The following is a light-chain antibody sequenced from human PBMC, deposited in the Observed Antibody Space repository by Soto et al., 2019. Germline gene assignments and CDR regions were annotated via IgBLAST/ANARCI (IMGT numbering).Light chain of an antibody. V-gene: IGLV2-14*03. CDR1: SSDIGGYNF. CDR2: DVS. J-gene: IGLJ2*01. Sequence: QSALTQPASVSGSPGQSIAISCTGTSSDIGGYNFVSWYQQHPGKAPKLMIYDVSNRPSGISNRFSGSKSGNTASLTISGLQAEDEADYYCSSYTTISTYVLFGGGTQLTVL. CDR3: SSYTTISTYVL.